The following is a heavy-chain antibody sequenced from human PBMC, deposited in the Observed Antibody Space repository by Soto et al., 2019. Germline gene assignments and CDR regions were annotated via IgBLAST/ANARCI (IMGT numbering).Heavy chain of an antibody. J-gene: IGHJ4*02. Sequence: EVQLVESGGGLIQPGGSLRLSCAVSGFTVSNNYMSWVRQAPGKGLEGVSVIYSGGYTAYGDSVKGRFTISRDNSKTKLYFQRKGRGAEDGAVFYCAARGGGGGYWGQGTLVTVSS. CDR1: GFTVSNNY. CDR3: AARGGGGGY. V-gene: IGHV3-53*01. D-gene: IGHD3-10*01. CDR2: IYSGGYT.